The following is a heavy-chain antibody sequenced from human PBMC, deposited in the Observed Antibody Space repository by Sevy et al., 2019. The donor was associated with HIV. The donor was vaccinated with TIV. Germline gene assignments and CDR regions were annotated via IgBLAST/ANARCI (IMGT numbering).Heavy chain of an antibody. CDR2: ISAYNGNT. CDR1: GYTFTSYG. D-gene: IGHD3-16*02. CDR3: ARDPGPYDYVWGSYRRNYYYYGMDV. Sequence: ASVKVSCKASGYTFTSYGISWVRQAPGQGLEWMGWISAYNGNTNYAQKLQGRVTMTTDTSTGTAYMELRSLRSEDTAVYYCARDPGPYDYVWGSYRRNYYYYGMDVWGQGTTVTVSS. J-gene: IGHJ6*02. V-gene: IGHV1-18*01.